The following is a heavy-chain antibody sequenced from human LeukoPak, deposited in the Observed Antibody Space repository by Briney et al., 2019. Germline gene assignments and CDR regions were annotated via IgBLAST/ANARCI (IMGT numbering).Heavy chain of an antibody. V-gene: IGHV4-59*01. J-gene: IGHJ4*02. CDR3: ARFEGSRPSYFDS. D-gene: IGHD6-13*01. CDR2: VYYSGTT. CDR1: GGSISYY. Sequence: SETLSLTCTVSGGSISYYLSWIRQPPGKGLEGVGYVYYSGTTNYNPSLKSRVTISVDTAKNQFSLKLTSVTAADTAVYYCARFEGSRPSYFDSWGQGTLVTVSS.